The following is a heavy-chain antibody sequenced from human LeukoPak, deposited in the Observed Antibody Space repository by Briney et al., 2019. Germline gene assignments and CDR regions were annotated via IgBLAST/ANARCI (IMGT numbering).Heavy chain of an antibody. J-gene: IGHJ4*02. Sequence: SETLSLTCVVYGGSFSGYYWSWIRQPPGKGLEWIGEINHSGSTNYNPSLKSRVTISVDTSKNQFSLKLSSVTAADTAVYYCARSEYTAPPDYWGQGTLVTVSS. CDR2: INHSGST. CDR3: ARSEYTAPPDY. D-gene: IGHD5-18*01. CDR1: GGSFSGYY. V-gene: IGHV4-34*01.